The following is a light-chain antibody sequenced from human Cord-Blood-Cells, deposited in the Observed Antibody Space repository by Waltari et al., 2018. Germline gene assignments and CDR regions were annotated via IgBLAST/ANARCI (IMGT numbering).Light chain of an antibody. CDR1: SSDVGGYNY. V-gene: IGLV2-14*01. CDR3: SSYTSSSTLV. CDR2: DVS. J-gene: IGLJ2*01. Sequence: QSALTQPASVSGSPGQSITISCTGTSSDVGGYNYGPWYQQPPGKAPKLMIYDVSNRPSGVSNRFSGSKSGNTASLTISGLQAEDEADYYCSSYTSSSTLVFGGGTKLTVL.